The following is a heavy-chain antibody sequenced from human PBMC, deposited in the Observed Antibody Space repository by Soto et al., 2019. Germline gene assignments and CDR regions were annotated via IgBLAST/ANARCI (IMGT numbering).Heavy chain of an antibody. D-gene: IGHD6-13*01. V-gene: IGHV1-18*01. J-gene: IGHJ6*02. CDR3: ARGGGSSSSWPYYYYGMDV. CDR1: GYTFTSYG. CDR2: ISAYNGNT. Sequence: ASVKVSCKASGYTFTSYGISWVRQAPGQGLEWMGWISAYNGNTNYAQKLQGRVTMTTDTSASTAYMELRSLRSDDTAVYYCARGGGSSSSWPYYYYGMDVWGQGTTVTVSS.